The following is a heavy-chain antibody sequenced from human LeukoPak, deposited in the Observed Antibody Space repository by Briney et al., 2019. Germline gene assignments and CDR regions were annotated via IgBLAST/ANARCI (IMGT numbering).Heavy chain of an antibody. CDR2: IIPSGHTT. CDR1: GFTFSSHG. CDR3: ARDLPTSGY. J-gene: IGHJ4*02. Sequence: PGGSLRLSCAASGFTFSSHGMNWVRQAPGKGLEWVSGIIPSGHTTYYADSVRGRFTISRDNAKNSLYLQMNSLRAEDTAVYYCARDLPTSGYWGQGTLVTVSS. D-gene: IGHD5-24*01. V-gene: IGHV3-48*04.